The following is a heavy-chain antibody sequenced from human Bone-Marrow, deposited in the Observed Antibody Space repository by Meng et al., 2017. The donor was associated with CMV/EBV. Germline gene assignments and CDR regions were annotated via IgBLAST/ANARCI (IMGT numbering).Heavy chain of an antibody. V-gene: IGHV4-34*01. CDR2: INHSGGT. CDR3: AREPNPSRLSAWVKNIAARGRGMDV. D-gene: IGHD6-6*01. J-gene: IGHJ6*01. Sequence: SDTLSPTCAVHGWSFSVYYWSWIRQPPGKGLEWIGEINHSGGTNYNPSLKSRVTISVDTSKNLFSLKLSSVSAADTAVYYRAREPNPSRLSAWVKNIAARGRGMDVWGQGTTVTVSS. CDR1: GWSFSVYY.